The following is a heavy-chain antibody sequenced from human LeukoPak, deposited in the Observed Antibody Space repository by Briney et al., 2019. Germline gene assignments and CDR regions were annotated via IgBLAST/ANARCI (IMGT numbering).Heavy chain of an antibody. CDR3: AGGRDGYNVYSWNVVMDV. CDR1: GGSISNYY. D-gene: IGHD5-24*01. CDR2: IYYSGGT. J-gene: IGHJ6*02. Sequence: PSETLSLTCTASGGSISNYYWSWVRQPPGKGLEWIWYIYYSGGTKYNPSRESRVTNSVDPSKDQFSLKLTSVTAADTAVYYCAGGRDGYNVYSWNVVMDVWGQGTTVTVSS. V-gene: IGHV4-59*08.